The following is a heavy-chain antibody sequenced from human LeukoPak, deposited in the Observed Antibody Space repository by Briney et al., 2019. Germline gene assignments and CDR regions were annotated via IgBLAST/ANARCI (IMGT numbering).Heavy chain of an antibody. CDR1: GYTFTSYY. V-gene: IGHV1-46*01. CDR2: INPSGSST. J-gene: IGHJ5*02. Sequence: GVSVKVSCKASGYTFTSYYMHWVRQGPGQGLEWLGLINPSGSSTLYAQKFQGRVTMTRDMSTTTDYMELSSLRSEDTAVYYCARDNSVGDVAWWFDPWGQGTLVTVSS. CDR3: ARDNSVGDVAWWFDP. D-gene: IGHD1-26*01.